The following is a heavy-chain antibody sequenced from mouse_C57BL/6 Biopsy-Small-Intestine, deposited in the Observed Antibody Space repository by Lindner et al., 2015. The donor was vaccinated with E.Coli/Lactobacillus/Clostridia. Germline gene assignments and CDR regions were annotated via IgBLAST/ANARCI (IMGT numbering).Heavy chain of an antibody. CDR3: ATDSSEIPAAKVF. J-gene: IGHJ4*01. V-gene: IGHV1-18*01. D-gene: IGHD5-1-1*01. Sequence: SVKVSCKVSGDSLSDLAHTTGCDRSPGKGLEWMGGFDPEESETIYAQKFLGRLSMTEDTSTATVYMELTNLGSEDTAVYHCATDSSEIPAAKVFWGQGTLVTVSS. CDR1: GDSLSDLA. CDR2: FDPEESET.